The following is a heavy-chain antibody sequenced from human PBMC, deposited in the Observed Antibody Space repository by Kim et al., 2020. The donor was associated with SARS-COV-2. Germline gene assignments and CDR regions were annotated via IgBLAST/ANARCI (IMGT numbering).Heavy chain of an antibody. D-gene: IGHD6-25*01. CDR3: ASRSSGHNYFDY. V-gene: IGHV4-4*07. Sequence: SETLSLTCTVSGDSISSYYWSWIRQPAGKGLEWIGRIYATGNTNYNPSLKSRVTMSIDTSKNQFSLTLTSVTAADTAVYYCASRSSGHNYFDYWGQETLV. CDR1: GDSISSYY. CDR2: IYATGNT. J-gene: IGHJ4*02.